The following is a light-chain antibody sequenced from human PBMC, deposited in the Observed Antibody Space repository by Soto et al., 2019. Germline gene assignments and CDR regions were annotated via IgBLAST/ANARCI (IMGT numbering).Light chain of an antibody. Sequence: DIVMTQSPDSLAVSLGERATINCKSSQSVLYSSTNKYYLAWYQQEPGRPPKLLIYWASTLESGVPHRVSGSGAGLDFSLSISSLQAKDVAVYYCQQYYSTPPYTFGQGIKLEIK. CDR3: QQYYSTPPYT. J-gene: IGKJ2*01. CDR2: WAS. V-gene: IGKV4-1*01. CDR1: QSVLYSSTNKYY.